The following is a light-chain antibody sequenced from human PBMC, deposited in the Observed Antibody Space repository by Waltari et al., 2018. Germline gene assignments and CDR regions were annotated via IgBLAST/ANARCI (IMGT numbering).Light chain of an antibody. V-gene: IGKV1-39*01. Sequence: DIQMTQSPSSLSASVGDRVTITCRASENVYNYLNWYQQKPGKAPKLLIYKASTLQSGVPSRFSGSGSGTDYTFTISSLQSEDVATYYCQHGYGTPFTFGPGTKLDIK. CDR2: KAS. CDR3: QHGYGTPFT. CDR1: ENVYNY. J-gene: IGKJ3*01.